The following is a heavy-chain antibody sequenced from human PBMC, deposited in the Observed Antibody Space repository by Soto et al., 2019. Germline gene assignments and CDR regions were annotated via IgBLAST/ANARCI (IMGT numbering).Heavy chain of an antibody. CDR1: GGSISSYY. CDR2: IYYSGST. J-gene: IGHJ5*02. Sequence: SETLSLTCTVSGGSISSYYWSWIRQPPGKGLEWIGYIYYSGSTNYNPSLKSRVTISVDTSKNQFSLKLSSVTAADTAVYYCARDRVLVPAVRWFDPWGQGTLVTVSS. V-gene: IGHV4-59*12. CDR3: ARDRVLVPAVRWFDP. D-gene: IGHD2-2*01.